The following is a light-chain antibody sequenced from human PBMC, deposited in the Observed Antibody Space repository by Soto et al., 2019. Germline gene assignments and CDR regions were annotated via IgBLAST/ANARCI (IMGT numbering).Light chain of an antibody. J-gene: IGLJ2*01. CDR1: SSDVGGYNY. CDR3: NSYSSSSTPVV. Sequence: QSALTQPASVSGSPGQSITISCTGTSSDVGGYNYVSWYQQHPGKAPKLMISEVSNRPSGVSNRFSGSKSGNTASLTISGLQAEDEADYYCNSYSSSSTPVVFGGGTKVTVL. CDR2: EVS. V-gene: IGLV2-14*01.